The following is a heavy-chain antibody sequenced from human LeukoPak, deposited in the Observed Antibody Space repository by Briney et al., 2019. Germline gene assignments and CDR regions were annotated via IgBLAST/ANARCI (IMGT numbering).Heavy chain of an antibody. CDR1: GGTFSSYA. CDR3: ARSIYGDYGWFDP. Sequence: ASVKVSCKASGGTFSSYAISWVRQAPGQGLEWMGGIVPIFGTANYAQKFQGRVTITADKSTSTAYMELSSLRSEDTAVYYCARSIYGDYGWFDPWGQGTLVTVPS. D-gene: IGHD4-17*01. V-gene: IGHV1-69*06. J-gene: IGHJ5*02. CDR2: IVPIFGTA.